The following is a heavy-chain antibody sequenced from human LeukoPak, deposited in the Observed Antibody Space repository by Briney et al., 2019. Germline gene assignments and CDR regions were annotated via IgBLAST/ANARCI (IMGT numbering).Heavy chain of an antibody. CDR3: ARDDHAVGPLDY. CDR2: INTNSGYT. D-gene: IGHD3-16*01. CDR1: GYTFTTLD. Sequence: ASVKVSCKASGYTFTTLDINWVRQATGQGLEWMGWINTNSGYTGNAQKFQGRVTITRDTSISTAYMELSGLTSEDTAVYYCARDDHAVGPLDYWGQGTLVTVSS. J-gene: IGHJ4*02. V-gene: IGHV1-8*03.